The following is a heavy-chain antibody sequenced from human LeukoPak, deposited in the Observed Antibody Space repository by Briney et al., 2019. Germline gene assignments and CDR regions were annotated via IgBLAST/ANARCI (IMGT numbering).Heavy chain of an antibody. CDR3: ARILSGSGSHGAFDI. CDR2: ISSGSTTI. CDR1: GFTFSSHG. Sequence: PGGSLRLSCAAPGFTFSSHGMIWVRQAPGKGLKWVSYISSGSTTIYYADSVKGRFTISRDNAKNSLYLQLNSLRDEDTAVYYCARILSGSGSHGAFDIWGPGTMVTVSS. J-gene: IGHJ3*02. D-gene: IGHD3-10*01. V-gene: IGHV3-48*02.